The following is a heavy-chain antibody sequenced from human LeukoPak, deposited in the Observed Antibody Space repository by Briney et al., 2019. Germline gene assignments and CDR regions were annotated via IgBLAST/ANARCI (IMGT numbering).Heavy chain of an antibody. J-gene: IGHJ4*02. Sequence: GGSLRLSCAASGFTFSNYAMSWVRQAPWKELEWVSAVSGSGDSRYYAGSVKGRFTISRDNSKNTVYLQMNSLRAEDTAVYYCAKFWDFGDYAIDYWGQGTLVTVSS. V-gene: IGHV3-23*01. CDR1: GFTFSNYA. CDR3: AKFWDFGDYAIDY. CDR2: VSGSGDSR. D-gene: IGHD4-17*01.